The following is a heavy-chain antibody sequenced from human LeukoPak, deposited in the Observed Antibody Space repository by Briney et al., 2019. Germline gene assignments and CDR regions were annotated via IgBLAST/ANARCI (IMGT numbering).Heavy chain of an antibody. J-gene: IGHJ5*02. CDR2: IYHSGST. D-gene: IGHD3-22*01. CDR1: GYSISSGYY. CDR3: ARDLAYYYDSSGYSQLVGFDP. V-gene: IGHV4-38-2*02. Sequence: SETLSLTCTVSGYSISSGYYWGWIRQPPGKGLEWIGSIYHSGSTYYNPSLKSRVTISVDTSKNQFPLKLSSVTAADTAVYYCARDLAYYYDSSGYSQLVGFDPWGQGTLVTVSS.